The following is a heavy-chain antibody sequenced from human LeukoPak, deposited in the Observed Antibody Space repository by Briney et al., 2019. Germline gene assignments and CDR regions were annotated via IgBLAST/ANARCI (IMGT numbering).Heavy chain of an antibody. CDR2: IYYSGNT. CDR3: ATLLSAPRDS. J-gene: IGHJ4*02. V-gene: IGHV4-39*01. D-gene: IGHD3-10*01. Sequence: PSETLSLTCTVSGGSISGTTSYWGWIRQPPGKGLQWIGSIYYSGNTYYNLSLKSRVTISVDTSKNQFSLTLNSVTAADTAVYYCATLLSAPRDSWGQGTLVTVSS. CDR1: GGSISGTTSY.